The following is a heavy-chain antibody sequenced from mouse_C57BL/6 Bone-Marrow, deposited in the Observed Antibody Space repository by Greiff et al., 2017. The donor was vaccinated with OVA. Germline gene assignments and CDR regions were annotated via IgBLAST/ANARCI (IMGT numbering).Heavy chain of an antibody. Sequence: QVQLQQSGAELMKPGASVKLSCKATGYTFTGYWIEWVKQRPGHGLEWIGEILPGSGSTNYNEKFKGKATFTADTSSNTAYIEVSSLTTEDADIYYCERGRGNYVGVGWYFDDWGTGTTVTVSS. CDR1: GYTFTGYW. V-gene: IGHV1-9*01. D-gene: IGHD2-1*01. J-gene: IGHJ1*03. CDR2: ILPGSGST. CDR3: ERGRGNYVGVGWYFDD.